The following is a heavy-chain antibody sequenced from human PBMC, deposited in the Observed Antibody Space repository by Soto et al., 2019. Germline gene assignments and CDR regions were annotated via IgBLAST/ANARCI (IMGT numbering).Heavy chain of an antibody. J-gene: IGHJ5*02. V-gene: IGHV4-59*08. Sequence: QVQLQESGPGLVKPSETLSLTCTVSGGSISSYYWRWIRQPPGKGLEWIGYIYYSGSTNYNPSLKSRVTISVDTSKNQFSLKLSSVTAADTAVYYCARGYSGPADPWGQGTLVTVSS. D-gene: IGHD5-12*01. CDR3: ARGYSGPADP. CDR2: IYYSGST. CDR1: GGSISSYY.